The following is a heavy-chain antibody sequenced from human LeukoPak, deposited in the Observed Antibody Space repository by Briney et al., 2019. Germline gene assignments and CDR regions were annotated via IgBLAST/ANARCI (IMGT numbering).Heavy chain of an antibody. V-gene: IGHV3-30*03. CDR3: ARGRYDSSGYYYVLSGGFDY. CDR2: ISYDGSNK. D-gene: IGHD3-22*01. J-gene: IGHJ4*02. CDR1: GFTFSNYW. Sequence: GGSLRLSCAASGFTFSNYWMHWVRQAPGKGLEWVAVISYDGSNKYYADSVKGRFTISRDNSKNTLYLQMNSLRAEDTAVYYCARGRYDSSGYYYVLSGGFDYWGQGTLVTVSS.